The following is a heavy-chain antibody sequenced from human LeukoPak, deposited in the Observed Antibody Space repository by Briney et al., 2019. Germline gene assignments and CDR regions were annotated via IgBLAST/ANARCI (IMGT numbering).Heavy chain of an antibody. J-gene: IGHJ6*03. CDR2: IYPGDSDT. D-gene: IGHD1-26*01. V-gene: IGHV5-51*01. Sequence: GESLKISCKGSGYSFTSYWIGWVRQMPGKGLEWMGIIYPGDSDTRYSPSFQGQVTISADKSISTAYLQWSSLKASDTAMYYCARYLGATAPNYYYYYMDVWGKGTTVTVSS. CDR3: ARYLGATAPNYYYYYMDV. CDR1: GYSFTSYW.